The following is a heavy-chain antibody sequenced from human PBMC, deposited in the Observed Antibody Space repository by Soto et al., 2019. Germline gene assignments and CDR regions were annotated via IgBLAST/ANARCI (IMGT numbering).Heavy chain of an antibody. V-gene: IGHV3-15*01. Sequence: EVQLVESEGGLVKPGGSLRLSCAASGFSFSNAWMSWVRQAPGKGLEWVARIKSISDGGTRNYAAPVKGRFTISRDDSKHMMFLEMYRLKIEDSDVYHCSTAFCRRTSCLSYGRDVWGQWTTVTVAS. CDR2: IKSISDGGTR. CDR3: STAFCRRTSCLSYGRDV. D-gene: IGHD2-2*01. J-gene: IGHJ6*02. CDR1: GFSFSNAW.